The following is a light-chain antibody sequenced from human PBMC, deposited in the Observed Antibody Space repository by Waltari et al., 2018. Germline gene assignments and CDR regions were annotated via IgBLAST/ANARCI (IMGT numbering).Light chain of an antibody. Sequence: SYVLTQPPSVSVAPGETARITCGGNNIESKSVHWYRQRPGQAPVVVISYDNGRAAGSPERFSGSNSGNTATLTISRVEAGDEADYYCQVWDANTDPGVFGTGTEVTVL. CDR2: YDN. V-gene: IGLV3-21*01. CDR3: QVWDANTDPGV. J-gene: IGLJ1*01. CDR1: NIESKS.